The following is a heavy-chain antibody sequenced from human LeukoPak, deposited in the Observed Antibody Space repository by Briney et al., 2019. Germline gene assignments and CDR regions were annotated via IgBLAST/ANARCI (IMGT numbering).Heavy chain of an antibody. D-gene: IGHD2-2*01. CDR2: INPNSGGA. Sequence: ASVKVSCKASGYTFTGYYIHWVRQAPGQGLEWMGRINPNSGGANYAQKFQGRVTMTRDTSISTAYMELSRLRSDDTAVYYCARDVDCSSTSCRDYWGQGTLVTVSS. CDR1: GYTFTGYY. V-gene: IGHV1-2*06. J-gene: IGHJ4*02. CDR3: ARDVDCSSTSCRDY.